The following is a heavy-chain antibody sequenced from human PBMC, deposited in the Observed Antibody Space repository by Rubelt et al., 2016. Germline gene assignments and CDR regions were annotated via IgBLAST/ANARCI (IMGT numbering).Heavy chain of an antibody. CDR2: INYKGSTI. V-gene: IGHV3-48*04. Sequence: QLGMRGGGLVQPGGSLRLSCAASGFTFSSYSMNWVRQAPGKGLEWISYINYKGSTISYADSVKGRFTIFRDNAKNSLYLQMDSLRAEDTAVYYCARSRKEGGNVGYWYFDLWGRGTLVTVSS. CDR1: GFTFSSYS. CDR3: ARSRKEGGNVGYWYFDL. J-gene: IGHJ2*01. D-gene: IGHD1-26*01.